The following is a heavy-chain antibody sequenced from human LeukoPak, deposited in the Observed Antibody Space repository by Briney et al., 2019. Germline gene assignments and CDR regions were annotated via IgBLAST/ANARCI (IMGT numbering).Heavy chain of an antibody. D-gene: IGHD3-22*01. J-gene: IGHJ4*02. CDR1: GGSFSGYY. V-gene: IGHV4-34*01. Sequence: SEPLSLTCAVYGGSFSGYYWSWIRQPPGKGLEWIGEINHSGSTNYNPSLKSRVTISVDTSKNQFSLKLSSVTAADTAVYYCARRITMIVVVRGYFDYWGQGTLVTVSS. CDR3: ARRITMIVVVRGYFDY. CDR2: INHSGST.